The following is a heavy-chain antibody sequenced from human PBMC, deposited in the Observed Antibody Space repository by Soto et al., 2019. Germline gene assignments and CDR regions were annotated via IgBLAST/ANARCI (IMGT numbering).Heavy chain of an antibody. J-gene: IGHJ5*02. CDR1: GGSISSYY. D-gene: IGHD6-6*01. CDR2: IYYSGST. V-gene: IGHV4-59*01. CDR3: AAGIAARANWFDP. Sequence: PSETLSLTCTVSGGSISSYYWSWIRQPPGKGLEWIGYIYYSGSTNYNPSLKSRVTISVDTSKNQFSLKLSSVTAADTAVYYCAAGIAARANWFDPWGQGTLVTVPS.